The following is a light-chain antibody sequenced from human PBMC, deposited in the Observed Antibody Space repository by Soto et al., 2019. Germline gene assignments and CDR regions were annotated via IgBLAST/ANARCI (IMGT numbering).Light chain of an antibody. CDR3: SSYTITSTYV. CDR1: SSDVGGYNY. V-gene: IGLV2-14*01. CDR2: EVS. J-gene: IGLJ1*01. Sequence: QSVLTQPASVSGSPGQSITISCTGTSSDVGGYNYVSWYQQHPGKAPKLMIYEVSDRPSGVSNRFSGSKSGNTASLTISGLQAADEADYYCSSYTITSTYVFGTGTKVTVL.